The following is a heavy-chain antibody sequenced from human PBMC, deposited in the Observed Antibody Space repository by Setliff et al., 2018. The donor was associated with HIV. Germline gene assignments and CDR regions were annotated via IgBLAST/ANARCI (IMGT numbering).Heavy chain of an antibody. CDR3: ARGLTTYYYDSSGYFFDY. Sequence: SETLSLTCSVPSGSISVYYWSWVRQPPGKGLEWIGSIYYSGSTNYNPSLKSRVTISVDTSKNQFSLKLSSVTAADTAVYYCARGLTTYYYDSSGYFFDYWGQGTLVTVSS. J-gene: IGHJ4*02. CDR1: SGSISVYY. V-gene: IGHV4-59*01. CDR2: IYYSGST. D-gene: IGHD3-22*01.